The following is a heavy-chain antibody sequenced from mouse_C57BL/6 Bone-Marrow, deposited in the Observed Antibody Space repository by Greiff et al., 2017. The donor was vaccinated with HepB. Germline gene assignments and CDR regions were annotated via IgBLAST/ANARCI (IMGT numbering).Heavy chain of an antibody. J-gene: IGHJ1*03. CDR3: ARGGGSSCWYFDV. D-gene: IGHD1-1*01. CDR1: GFTFSDFY. Sequence: EVNVVESGGGLVQSGRSLRLSCATSGFTFSDFYMEWVRQAPGKGLEWIAASRNKANDYTTEYSASVKGRFIVSRDTSQSILYLQMNALRAEDTAIYYCARGGGSSCWYFDVWGTGTTVTVSS. V-gene: IGHV7-1*01. CDR2: SRNKANDYTT.